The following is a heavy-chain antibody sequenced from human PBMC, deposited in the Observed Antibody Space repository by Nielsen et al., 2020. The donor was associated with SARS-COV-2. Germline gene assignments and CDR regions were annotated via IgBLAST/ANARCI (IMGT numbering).Heavy chain of an antibody. J-gene: IGHJ6*02. CDR2: IDPSGGST. D-gene: IGHD3-3*01. V-gene: IGHV1-46*04. Sequence: ASVKVSCKASGYVFTSYWIHWVRQAPGQGLEWMGIIDPSGGSTRYAQRLQGRVAITRDTSKRTVYIDLTSLRSEDMAVYYCARAPSDYYGMDVWGQGTTVTVSS. CDR1: GYVFTSYW. CDR3: ARAPSDYYGMDV.